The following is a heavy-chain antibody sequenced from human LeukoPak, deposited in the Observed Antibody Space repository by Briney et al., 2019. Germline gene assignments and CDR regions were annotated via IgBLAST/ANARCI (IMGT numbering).Heavy chain of an antibody. CDR1: GGSISSSSYY. D-gene: IGHD6-13*01. Sequence: SETLSLTCTVSGGSISSSSYYWGWIRHPPGKGLEWIGSIYYSGSTYYNPSLKSRVTISVDTSKNQFSLKLSSVTAADTAVYYCARLGVAAAGMIDYWGQRTLVTVSS. CDR2: IYYSGST. CDR3: ARLGVAAAGMIDY. J-gene: IGHJ4*02. V-gene: IGHV4-39*01.